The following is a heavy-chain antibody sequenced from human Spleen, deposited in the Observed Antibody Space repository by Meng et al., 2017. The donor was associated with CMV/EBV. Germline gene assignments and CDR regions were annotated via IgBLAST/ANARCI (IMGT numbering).Heavy chain of an antibody. CDR3: ARDPRVNGMDV. J-gene: IGHJ6*02. Sequence: GSLRLSCTVSGGSISSSTYYWGWIRQPPGKGLEWIGSIYFLGSSYYNPSLESRVTISVDTSKNQFSLKLSSVTAADTAVYYCARDPRVNGMDVWGQGTTVTVSS. D-gene: IGHD3-10*01. CDR1: GGSISSSTYY. CDR2: IYFLGSS. V-gene: IGHV4-39*07.